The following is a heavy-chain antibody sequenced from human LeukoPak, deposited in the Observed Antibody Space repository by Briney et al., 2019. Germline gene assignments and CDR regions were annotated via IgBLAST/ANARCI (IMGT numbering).Heavy chain of an antibody. CDR1: GFTVSSNY. V-gene: IGHV3-66*02. CDR2: IYSGGST. Sequence: GGSLRLSCAASGFTVSSNYMSWVRQAPGKGLEWVSVIYSGGSTYYADSVKGRFTISRDNSKNTLYLQMNSLRAEATAVYYCANARLGELSLFDYWGQGTLVTVSS. J-gene: IGHJ4*02. CDR3: ANARLGELSLFDY. D-gene: IGHD3-16*02.